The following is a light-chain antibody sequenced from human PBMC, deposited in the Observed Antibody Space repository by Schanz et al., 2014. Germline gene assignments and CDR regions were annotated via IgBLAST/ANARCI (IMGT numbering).Light chain of an antibody. CDR3: QQYNNWPQLT. J-gene: IGKJ4*01. CDR1: QSLRNNY. V-gene: IGKV3-20*01. CDR2: LSS. Sequence: EIVLTQSPGTLSLSPGERATLSCRASQSLRNNYLAWYQQKPGQAPRLLIYLSSSRATGIADRFSGRGSGTDFTLTIGSLQSEDFVVYYCQQYNNWPQLTFGGGTKVEIK.